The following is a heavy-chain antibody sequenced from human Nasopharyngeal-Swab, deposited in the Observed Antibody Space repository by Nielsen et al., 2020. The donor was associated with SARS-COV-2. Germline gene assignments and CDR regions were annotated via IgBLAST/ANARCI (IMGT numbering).Heavy chain of an antibody. J-gene: IGHJ4*02. CDR3: ARDDGDVPGMTGSGPPGGY. Sequence: ASVKVSCKASGYTFTDYYMHWVRQAPGEGLEYMGRINPHSGDTNLAQKFQGRVTVTRDTSINTAYMELSRLRFDDTAVYYCARDDGDVPGMTGSGPPGGYWGQGTLVTVSS. V-gene: IGHV1-2*06. CDR1: GYTFTDYY. D-gene: IGHD1-14*01. CDR2: INPHSGDT.